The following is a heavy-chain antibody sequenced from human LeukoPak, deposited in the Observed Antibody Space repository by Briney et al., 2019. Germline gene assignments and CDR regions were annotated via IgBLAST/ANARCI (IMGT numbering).Heavy chain of an antibody. Sequence: ASVKVSCKASGYTFTSYGISWVRQAPGQGLEWMGWISAYNGNTNYAQKLQGRVTMTTDTSTSTAYMELRSLGSDDTAVYYCARDPLAYCGGDCPYYYYGMDVWGQGTTVTVSS. CDR2: ISAYNGNT. CDR3: ARDPLAYCGGDCPYYYYGMDV. CDR1: GYTFTSYG. D-gene: IGHD2-21*02. J-gene: IGHJ6*02. V-gene: IGHV1-18*01.